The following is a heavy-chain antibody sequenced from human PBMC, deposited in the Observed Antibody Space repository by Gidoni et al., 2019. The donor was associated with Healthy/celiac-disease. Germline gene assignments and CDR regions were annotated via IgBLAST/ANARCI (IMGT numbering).Heavy chain of an antibody. D-gene: IGHD3-9*01. J-gene: IGHJ4*02. CDR2: GSGGST. V-gene: IGHV3-23*01. Sequence: GSGGSTYYADSVEGRFTISRDNSKNTLYLQMNSLRAEETAVYYCAKDGGETYYDILTGYYNVWYFDYWGQGTLVTVSS. CDR3: AKDGGETYYDILTGYYNVWYFDY.